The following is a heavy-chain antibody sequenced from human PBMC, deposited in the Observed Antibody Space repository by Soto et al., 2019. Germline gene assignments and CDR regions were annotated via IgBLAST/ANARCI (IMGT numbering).Heavy chain of an antibody. CDR2: IYYSGST. V-gene: IGHV4-31*11. D-gene: IGHD3-22*01. CDR3: ARDSRLDYYDSSGYYRVLDY. J-gene: IGHJ4*02. CDR1: GGSISSGGYY. Sequence: PSETLSLTCAVYGGSISSGGYYWSWIRQHPGKGLEWIGYIYYSGSTYYNPSLKSRVTISVDTSKNQFSLKLSSVTAADTAVYYCARDSRLDYYDSSGYYRVLDYWGQGTLVTVSS.